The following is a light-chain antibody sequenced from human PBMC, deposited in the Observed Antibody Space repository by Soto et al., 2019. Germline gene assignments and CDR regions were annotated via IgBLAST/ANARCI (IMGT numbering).Light chain of an antibody. CDR1: GSDIGADNF. CDR2: GVT. CDR3: YSYAGRNIWV. Sequence: QSALAQPPSASGSPGQSVTISFTLSGSDIGADNFVSLYQQHPGKAPKLMIFGVTERPSGVPDRFSGSKSGNTASLTVSGLQADDEAVYYCYSYAGRNIWVFGGGTQLTVL. V-gene: IGLV2-8*01. J-gene: IGLJ3*02.